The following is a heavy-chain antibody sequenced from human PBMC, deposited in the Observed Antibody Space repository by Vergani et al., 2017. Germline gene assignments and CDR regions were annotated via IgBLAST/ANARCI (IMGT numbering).Heavy chain of an antibody. Sequence: QVQLEESGPGLVKPSETLSLTCTVSGGSFNTYYWHWMRQPAGKGLEWIGRVQNSGNTNYNASLTSRVTMSIDTSKNQFSLRLSSVTAADTGVYYCVRSSILNGRPIWGQGTTVIVSS. V-gene: IGHV4-4*07. D-gene: IGHD3-9*01. J-gene: IGHJ3*02. CDR2: VQNSGNT. CDR1: GGSFNTYY. CDR3: VRSSILNGRPI.